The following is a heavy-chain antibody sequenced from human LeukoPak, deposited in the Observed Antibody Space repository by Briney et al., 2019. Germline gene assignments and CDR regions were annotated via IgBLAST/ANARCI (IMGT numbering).Heavy chain of an antibody. D-gene: IGHD6-19*01. V-gene: IGHV4-4*02. CDR2: IHHRGGT. J-gene: IGHJ1*01. Sequence: TSETLSLTCAVSGGSISSDNWWSWVRQPPGKRLEWIGEIHHRGGTNYNPSLQSRVTISVDKSNNHFSLRLTSVTAADTAVYYCTTNGWYCLDHWGQGALVTVSS. CDR1: GGSISSDNW. CDR3: TTNGWYCLDH.